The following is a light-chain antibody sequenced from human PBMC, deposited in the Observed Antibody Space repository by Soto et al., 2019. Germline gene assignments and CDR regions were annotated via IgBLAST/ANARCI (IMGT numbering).Light chain of an antibody. CDR3: QQYGSSPLFT. V-gene: IGKV3-20*01. CDR1: QSVNSNY. J-gene: IGKJ3*01. Sequence: EIVLTQSPGTLSLSPGERATLSCRASQSVNSNYLAWYQQKPGQAPRLLIYGASSRATGIPDRFSGSGSGTAFTLTISRLEPEDFAVYYGQQYGSSPLFTFGPGTKVDIK. CDR2: GAS.